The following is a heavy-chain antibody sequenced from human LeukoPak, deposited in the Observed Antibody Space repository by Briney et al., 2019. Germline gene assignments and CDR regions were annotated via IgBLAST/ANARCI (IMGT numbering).Heavy chain of an antibody. CDR2: INPNTGDT. V-gene: IGHV1-2*02. CDR3: ASMYYYDSSGYVTMGDY. D-gene: IGHD3-22*01. Sequence: ASVKVSCKASGYTFTGYYMHWVRQAPGQGLEWMGWINPNTGDTNYAQKFQGRVTMTRDTSISTAYMELSRLRSDDTAVYYCASMYYYDSSGYVTMGDYWGQGTLVTVSS. CDR1: GYTFTGYY. J-gene: IGHJ4*02.